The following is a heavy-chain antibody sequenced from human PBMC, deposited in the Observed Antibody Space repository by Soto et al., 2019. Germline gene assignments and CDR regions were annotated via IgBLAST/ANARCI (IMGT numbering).Heavy chain of an antibody. J-gene: IGHJ5*02. CDR2: IYYSGST. D-gene: IGHD3-3*01. CDR3: ARNSRTVRSGYLNWFDP. CDR1: GGSISSSSYY. V-gene: IGHV4-39*01. Sequence: SETLSLTCTVSGGSISSSSYYWGWIRQPPGKGLEWIGSIYYSGSTYHNPSLKSRVTISVDTSKNQFSLKLSSVTAADTAVYYCARNSRTVRSGYLNWFDPWGQGTLVTVSS.